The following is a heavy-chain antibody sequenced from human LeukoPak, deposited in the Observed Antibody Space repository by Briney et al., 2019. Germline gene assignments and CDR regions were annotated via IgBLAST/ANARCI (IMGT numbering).Heavy chain of an antibody. CDR3: ARVGLRSAAFDY. D-gene: IGHD4-17*01. J-gene: IGHJ4*02. CDR1: GGTFSSYA. V-gene: IGHV1-69*01. Sequence: GASVKVSCKASGGTFSSYAISWVRQAPGQGLEWMGGIIPIFGTANYAQKFQGRVTITADESTSTAYMELSSLRSEDTAVYYCARVGLRSAAFDYWGQGTLVTVSS. CDR2: IIPIFGTA.